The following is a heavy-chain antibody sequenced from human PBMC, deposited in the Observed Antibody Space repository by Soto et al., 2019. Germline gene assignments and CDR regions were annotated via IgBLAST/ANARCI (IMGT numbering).Heavy chain of an antibody. Sequence: GGSLRLSCAASGFTFSSYWMHWVRQAPGKGLVWVSRINGDGSSTSYADAVKGRFTISRDNAKNTLYLQMNSLRAEDTAVYYCARQAGANYYYGMDVWGQGTTVTVSS. CDR2: INGDGSST. CDR3: ARQAGANYYYGMDV. V-gene: IGHV3-74*01. CDR1: GFTFSSYW. D-gene: IGHD3-10*01. J-gene: IGHJ6*02.